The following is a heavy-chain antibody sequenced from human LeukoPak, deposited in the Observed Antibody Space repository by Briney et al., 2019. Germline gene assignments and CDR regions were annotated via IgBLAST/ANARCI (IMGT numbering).Heavy chain of an antibody. V-gene: IGHV3-33*01. D-gene: IGHD3-16*02. CDR2: IWYDGSNK. CDR1: GFTFSSYG. Sequence: GGSLRLSCAASGFTFSSYGMHWVRQAPGKGLEWVAVIWYDGSNKYYADSVKGRFTISRDNSKNTLYLQMNSLRAEDTAVYYCARDGDYVWGSYRYLAYWGQGTLVTVSS. CDR3: ARDGDYVWGSYRYLAY. J-gene: IGHJ4*02.